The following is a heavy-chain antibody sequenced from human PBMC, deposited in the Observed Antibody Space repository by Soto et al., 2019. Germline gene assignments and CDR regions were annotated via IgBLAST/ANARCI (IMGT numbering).Heavy chain of an antibody. V-gene: IGHV1-8*01. CDR1: GYTFTNYD. CDR3: ARAIRDQLLSDY. CDR2: MNPDSANT. Sequence: QVQLVQSGAEVKQPGASVKVSCRASGYTFTNYDISWVRQATGQGLEWMGWMNPDSANTGYAQKFQGRVTMTRDTSISTAYMELNSLTSDDTAVYYCARAIRDQLLSDYWGQGTLVTVSS. D-gene: IGHD1-26*01. J-gene: IGHJ4*02.